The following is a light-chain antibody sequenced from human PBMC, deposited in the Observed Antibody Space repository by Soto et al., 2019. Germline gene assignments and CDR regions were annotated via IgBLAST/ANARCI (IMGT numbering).Light chain of an antibody. Sequence: EVVLTQSPGTLSLSPGERATLSCRASQSVSSGYLGWYQQKPDQAPRLLIYGASSRATGIPDRFSGSGSGTDFTLTISRLEPEDFAVYFCQQYTYSPWTFGQGTKVEIK. CDR1: QSVSSGY. CDR3: QQYTYSPWT. V-gene: IGKV3-20*01. J-gene: IGKJ1*01. CDR2: GAS.